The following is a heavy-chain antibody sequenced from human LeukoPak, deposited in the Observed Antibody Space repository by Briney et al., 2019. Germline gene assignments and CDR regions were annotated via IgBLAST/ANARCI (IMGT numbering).Heavy chain of an antibody. CDR2: INTSGGT. V-gene: IGHV4-4*09. CDR1: GGSISSYY. D-gene: IGHD1-26*01. CDR3: ARRGSSGSYDY. Sequence: SETLSLTCTVSGGSISSYYWSWIRQPPGQGLEWIGYINTSGGTTYNPSLTSRVTISVDTSNNQFSLKLSSVTAADTAVYYCARRGSSGSYDYWGQGTLVTVSS. J-gene: IGHJ4*02.